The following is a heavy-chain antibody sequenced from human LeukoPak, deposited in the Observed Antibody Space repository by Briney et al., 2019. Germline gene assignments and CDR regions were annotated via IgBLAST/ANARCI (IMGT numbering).Heavy chain of an antibody. CDR3: ARDRTIFGVVMPDY. J-gene: IGHJ4*02. CDR2: ISTSSSTI. V-gene: IGHV3-48*04. Sequence: GGSLRLSCEASGFTFSSYSMNWVRQAPGRGLEWVSYISTSSSTIYYADSVKGRFTISRDNAKNSLYLQMNSLRAEDTAVYYCARDRTIFGVVMPDYWGQGTLVTVSS. CDR1: GFTFSSYS. D-gene: IGHD3-3*01.